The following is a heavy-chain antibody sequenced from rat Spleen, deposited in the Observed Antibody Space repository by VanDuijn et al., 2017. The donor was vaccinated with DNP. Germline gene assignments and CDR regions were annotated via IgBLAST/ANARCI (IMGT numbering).Heavy chain of an antibody. Sequence: QVQLQQSGAELAKPGSSVMISCRASGYTFTTYYIGWIKQTTRQGLEFIGYINMGSGGTNYNEKFKGRATLTVDKSSSTAFMQLSSLTTDDSAVYYCAISGGSRVWFAYWGQGTLVTVSS. V-gene: IGHV1-43*01. CDR2: INMGSGGT. CDR3: AISGGSRVWFAY. CDR1: GYTFTTYY. J-gene: IGHJ3*01. D-gene: IGHD1-4*01.